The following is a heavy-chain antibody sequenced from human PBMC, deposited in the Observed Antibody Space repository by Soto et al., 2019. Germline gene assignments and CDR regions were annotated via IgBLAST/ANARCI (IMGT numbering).Heavy chain of an antibody. V-gene: IGHV1-18*04. CDR1: GYTFTTSG. J-gene: IGHJ4*02. CDR2: ISAKSGNT. Sequence: QLVQSGAEVKKPGASVKVSCKASGYTFTTSGFNWVRQAPGQGLEWMGWISAKSGNTNYAQKLQGRVTMTTDTSTRTVYMELKSRTSDDTAIYYCTRAGASDWNYVSTSSWGQGTLVTVSS. CDR3: TRAGASDWNYVSTSS. D-gene: IGHD1-7*01.